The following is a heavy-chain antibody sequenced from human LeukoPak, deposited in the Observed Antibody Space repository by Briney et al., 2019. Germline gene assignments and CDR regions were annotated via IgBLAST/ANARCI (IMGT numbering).Heavy chain of an antibody. CDR1: GYTYSSYW. Sequence: GESLRISCKGSGYTYSSYWIGWVRQMPGKGLEWMGIIYPGDSDTRYSPSLQGQFTISVDTSIGTAYLQRSSLKASDTAIYYCARQNDFRLDYWGQGTLVTVSS. CDR3: ARQNDFRLDY. V-gene: IGHV5-51*01. J-gene: IGHJ4*02. D-gene: IGHD3-3*01. CDR2: IYPGDSDT.